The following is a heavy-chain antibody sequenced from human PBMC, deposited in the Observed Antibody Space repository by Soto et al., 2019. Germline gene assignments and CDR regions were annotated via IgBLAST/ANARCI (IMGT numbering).Heavy chain of an antibody. CDR2: IRRNPYGGTT. CDR1: GFTFGDYA. Sequence: GGSLRLSGTTSGFTFGDYARSWVRQAPGKGLEWFGFIRRNPYGGTTDYAASVKGRFTISSDDSKSIAYLQMNSLRTEDTALYYCPSASSLDFDFWGPGTLVTVSS. J-gene: IGHJ4*02. D-gene: IGHD3-16*01. CDR3: PSASSLDFDF. V-gene: IGHV3-49*04.